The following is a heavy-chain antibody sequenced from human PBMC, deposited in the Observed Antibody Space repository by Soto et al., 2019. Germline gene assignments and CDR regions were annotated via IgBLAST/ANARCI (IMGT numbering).Heavy chain of an antibody. J-gene: IGHJ4*02. CDR3: THSRYSRSSFDY. D-gene: IGHD6-6*01. CDR1: GFSLTSNDVG. Sequence: SGPTLVNPTQTLTLTCTFSGFSLTSNDVGVGWIRQPPGKALEWLALIYWDDDKRYSPSLKSRLTITKDTSKNQVVLRMTNMDPVDTATYYCTHSRYSRSSFDYWGQGTLVTVSS. CDR2: IYWDDDK. V-gene: IGHV2-5*02.